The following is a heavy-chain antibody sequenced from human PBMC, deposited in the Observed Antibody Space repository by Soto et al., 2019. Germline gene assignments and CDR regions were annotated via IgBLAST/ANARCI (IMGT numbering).Heavy chain of an antibody. J-gene: IGHJ5*02. CDR3: ARDRNGYYHDP. CDR2: ISSSGSTI. D-gene: IGHD1-26*01. V-gene: IGHV3-11*01. Sequence: PRLSCAAAGFTFSDYYMSWIRQAPGKGLEWVSYISSSGSTIYYADSVKGRFTISRDNAKNSLYLQMNSLRAEDTAVYYCARDRNGYYHDPWGHGTLVTVSS. CDR1: GFTFSDYY.